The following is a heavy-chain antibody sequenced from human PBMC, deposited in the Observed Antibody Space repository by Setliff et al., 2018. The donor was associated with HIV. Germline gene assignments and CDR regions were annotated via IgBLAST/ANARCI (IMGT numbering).Heavy chain of an antibody. CDR1: GGSISSSRYY. Sequence: PSETLSLTCSVSGGSISSSRYYWGWIRQPPGKGLEWIGSIYYSGNTYYNPSLKSRVTMSVHTSKNQFSLKLSSVTAADTAVYYCARGGYCSSTSCYPFDNWGQGTLVTVSS. CDR2: IYYSGNT. CDR3: ARGGYCSSTSCYPFDN. D-gene: IGHD2-2*01. J-gene: IGHJ4*02. V-gene: IGHV4-39*07.